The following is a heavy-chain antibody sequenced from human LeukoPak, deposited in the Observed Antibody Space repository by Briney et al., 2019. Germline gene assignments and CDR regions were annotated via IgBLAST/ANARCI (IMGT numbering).Heavy chain of an antibody. CDR3: ARDRAGYCSNGVCYDYFDY. J-gene: IGHJ4*02. CDR2: ISWNSGSI. CDR1: GFTFDDYA. V-gene: IGHV3-9*01. D-gene: IGHD2-8*01. Sequence: GGSLRLSCAASGFTFDDYAMHWVRQAPGKGLEWVSGISWNSGSIGYADSVKGRFTISRDNAKNSLYLQMNSLRAEDTAVYYCARDRAGYCSNGVCYDYFDYWGQGTLVTVSS.